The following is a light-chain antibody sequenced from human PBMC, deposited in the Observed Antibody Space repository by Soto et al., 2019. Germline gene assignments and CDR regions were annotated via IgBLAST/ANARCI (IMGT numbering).Light chain of an antibody. CDR3: KQYKEWPPFT. CDR1: QSVSSS. V-gene: IGKV3-15*01. CDR2: DAS. J-gene: IGKJ5*01. Sequence: EIVLTQSPCTLSLSPGERATLSCMASQSVSSSFLAWYQHKPGQAPRLLIYDASNRATGIPARFSGSGSGTEFTLSISSLQSEDFAVYYCKQYKEWPPFTFGQGTRLEIK.